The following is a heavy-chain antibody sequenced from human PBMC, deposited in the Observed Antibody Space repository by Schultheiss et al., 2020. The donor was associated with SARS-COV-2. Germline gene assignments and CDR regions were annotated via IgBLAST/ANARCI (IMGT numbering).Heavy chain of an antibody. J-gene: IGHJ4*02. D-gene: IGHD1-26*01. CDR1: GFIFSNAW. Sequence: ESLKISCAASGFIFSNAWMSWVRQAPGKGLEWIGYISSSGNTFDNPSLKSRVTISVDKSKNQFSLELNYVTAADTAVYYCARGGTGLFDYWGQGSLVTVSS. CDR3: ARGGTGLFDY. CDR2: ISSSGNT. V-gene: IGHV4/OR15-8*01.